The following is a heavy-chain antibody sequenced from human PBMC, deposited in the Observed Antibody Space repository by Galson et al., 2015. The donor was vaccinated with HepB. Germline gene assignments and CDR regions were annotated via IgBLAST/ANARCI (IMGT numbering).Heavy chain of an antibody. CDR1: GFTFTNAW. D-gene: IGHD2-2*01. V-gene: IGHV3-15*01. J-gene: IGHJ5*02. CDR3: TTLKWVERDVVVPAAP. CDR2: IKGNTDGGTT. Sequence: SLRLACAASGFTFTNAWMSWVRQAQGQGLEWVGRIKGNTDGGTTDYASPVKGRFIFSNDDSKNTLILQMNSLKTEDTAMYYCTTLKWVERDVVVPAAPWGQGTLVTVSS.